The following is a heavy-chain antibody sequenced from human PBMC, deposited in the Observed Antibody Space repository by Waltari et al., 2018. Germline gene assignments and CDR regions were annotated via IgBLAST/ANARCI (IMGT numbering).Heavy chain of an antibody. CDR3: ARVKGVSGSDQHQPRDY. CDR1: GGSFSGYY. CDR2: INQRGRT. J-gene: IGHJ4*02. Sequence: QVQLQQWGAGLLKPSETLSLTCAVYGGSFSGYYWSWIRQPPGTGPEWIGEINQRGRTNYNPSLRSRVTLSVDTSKNQFSLKRSSVNAAETAVYYCARVKGVSGSDQHQPRDYWGQGTLVTVSS. V-gene: IGHV4-34*01. D-gene: IGHD1-26*01.